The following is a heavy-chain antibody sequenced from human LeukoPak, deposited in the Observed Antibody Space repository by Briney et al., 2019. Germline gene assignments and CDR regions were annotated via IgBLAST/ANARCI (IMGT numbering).Heavy chain of an antibody. CDR3: AKDSGWY. J-gene: IGHJ4*02. CDR1: GFTVSSNY. D-gene: IGHD6-19*01. CDR2: ISGGGGST. V-gene: IGHV3-23*01. Sequence: GGSLRLSCAASGFTVSSNYMSWVRQAPGKGLEWVSGISGGGGSTNYADSVKGRFTISRDNSKNTFYLQMNSLRAEDTAVYYCAKDSGWYWGQGTLVTVSS.